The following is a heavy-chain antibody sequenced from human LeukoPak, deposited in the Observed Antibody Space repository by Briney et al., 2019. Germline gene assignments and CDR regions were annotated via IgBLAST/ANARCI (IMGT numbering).Heavy chain of an antibody. CDR3: ASGGYSSSFTFDI. D-gene: IGHD6-6*01. CDR2: IYSGGST. Sequence: GGSLRLSCAASGFTVSSNYMSWVRQAPGKGLEWVSVIYSGGSTYYADSVKGRFTISRDNSKNTLYLQMNGLRAEDTAVYYCASGGYSSSFTFDIWGQGTMVTISS. V-gene: IGHV3-53*01. CDR1: GFTVSSNY. J-gene: IGHJ3*02.